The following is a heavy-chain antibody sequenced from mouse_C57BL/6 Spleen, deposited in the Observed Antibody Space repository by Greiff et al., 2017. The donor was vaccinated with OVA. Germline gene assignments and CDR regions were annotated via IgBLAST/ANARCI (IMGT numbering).Heavy chain of an antibody. V-gene: IGHV3-6*01. CDR2: ISYDGSN. CDR3: ARVQSKRWYFDV. J-gene: IGHJ1*03. D-gene: IGHD1-3*01. Sequence: ESGPGLVKPSQSLSLTCSVTGYSITSGYYWNWIRPFPGNKLEWLGYISYDGSNNYNPSLKNRISITRDPSKNQFFLKLNSGTTEDTATYYCARVQSKRWYFDVWGTGTTVTVSS. CDR1: GYSITSGYY.